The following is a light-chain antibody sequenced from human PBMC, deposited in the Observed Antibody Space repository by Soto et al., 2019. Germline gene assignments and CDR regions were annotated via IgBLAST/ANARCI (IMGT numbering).Light chain of an antibody. CDR3: QQYNNWPET. CDR1: QSVSSN. Sequence: TLSVSPGERATLSCRASQSVSSNLAWYQQKPGQAPRLLIYGASTRATGIPARFSGSGSGTELTLTISSLQSEDFAVYYCQQYNNWPETFGQGTKVDIK. J-gene: IGKJ1*01. CDR2: GAS. V-gene: IGKV3-15*01.